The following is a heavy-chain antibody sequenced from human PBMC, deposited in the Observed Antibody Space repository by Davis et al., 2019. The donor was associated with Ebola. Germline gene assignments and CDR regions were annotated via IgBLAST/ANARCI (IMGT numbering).Heavy chain of an antibody. Sequence: AASVKVSYKASGYTFTSYGISWVRQAPGQGLEWMGWISAYNGNTNYAQKLQGRVTMTRDTSTSTVYMELSSLRSEDTAVYYCARGIAVAGRGWFDPWGQGTLVTVSS. CDR3: ARGIAVAGRGWFDP. CDR2: ISAYNGNT. D-gene: IGHD6-19*01. CDR1: GYTFTSYG. J-gene: IGHJ5*02. V-gene: IGHV1-18*04.